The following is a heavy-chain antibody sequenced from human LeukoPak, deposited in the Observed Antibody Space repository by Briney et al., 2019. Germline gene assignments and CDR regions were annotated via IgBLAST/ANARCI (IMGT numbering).Heavy chain of an antibody. CDR2: IYYSGST. V-gene: IGHV4-31*03. CDR1: GGSISSGGYY. J-gene: IGHJ5*02. CDR3: ARAITYYYDSNPTQFFDP. D-gene: IGHD3-22*01. Sequence: PSETLSLTCTVSGGSISSGGYYWSWIRQHPGKGLEWIGYIYYSGSTYYNPSLKSRVTISVDTSKNQFSLKLSSVTAADTAVYYCARAITYYYDSNPTQFFDPWGQGTLVTVSS.